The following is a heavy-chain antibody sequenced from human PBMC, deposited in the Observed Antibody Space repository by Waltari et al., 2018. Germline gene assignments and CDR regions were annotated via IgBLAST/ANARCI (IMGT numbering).Heavy chain of an antibody. CDR1: GSKFRSSW. D-gene: IGHD1-26*01. Sequence: EEQLVESGGGLVQPGGSLRFSCAASGSKFRSSWMSWVRQAPGKGLEWVANMNQVGGAIFYVDSVKGRFTISRDNAKNSLFLQMDNLRAEDTAVYYCARDYLFFDLWGRGTLVSVSS. J-gene: IGHJ2*01. CDR3: ARDYLFFDL. CDR2: MNQVGGAI. V-gene: IGHV3-7*01.